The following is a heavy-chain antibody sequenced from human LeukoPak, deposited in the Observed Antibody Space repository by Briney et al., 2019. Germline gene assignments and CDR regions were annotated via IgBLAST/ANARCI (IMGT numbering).Heavy chain of an antibody. Sequence: GGSLRLSCAASGFTFSNYGMHWVRQAPGKGLEWVAVISYDGSNKYYGDSVKGRFTISRDNSKNTLFLQMNSLRAEDTAVYYCAKDEGFSGSGKFDPWGQGTLVTVSS. D-gene: IGHD3-10*01. J-gene: IGHJ5*02. CDR2: ISYDGSNK. V-gene: IGHV3-30*18. CDR1: GFTFSNYG. CDR3: AKDEGFSGSGKFDP.